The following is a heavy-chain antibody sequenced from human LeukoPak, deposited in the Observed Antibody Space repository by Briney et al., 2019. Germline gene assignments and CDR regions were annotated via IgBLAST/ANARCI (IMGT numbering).Heavy chain of an antibody. CDR2: ISWNSGSL. CDR1: GFTFDDYA. D-gene: IGHD4-17*01. CDR3: AKRNFGDYGLDY. J-gene: IGHJ4*02. Sequence: GRSLRLSCAASGFTFDDYAMHWVRQAPGKGLDWVSGISWNSGSLGYADSVKGRFTISRYNGKNSLYLQMNSLRAEDTGFYYCAKRNFGDYGLDYWGQGTLVTVSS. V-gene: IGHV3-9*01.